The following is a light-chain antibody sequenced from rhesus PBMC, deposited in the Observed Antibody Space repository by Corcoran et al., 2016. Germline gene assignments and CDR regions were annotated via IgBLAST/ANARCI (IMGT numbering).Light chain of an antibody. V-gene: IGKV1-25*01. Sequence: DIQMTQSPSSLSASVGDRVTITCRASQGIANDLAWYQQKPGETPKLLIYETSTLQSGFPSRFSGSGSGTDFTLPLNSLQSEDFATYYCQHYYSFPWTFGQGTKVEIK. CDR3: QHYYSFPWT. CDR1: QGIAND. J-gene: IGKJ1*01. CDR2: ETS.